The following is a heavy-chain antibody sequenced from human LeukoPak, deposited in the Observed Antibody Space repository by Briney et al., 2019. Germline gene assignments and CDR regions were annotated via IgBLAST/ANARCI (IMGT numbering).Heavy chain of an antibody. CDR2: IYSGGSI. Sequence: GGSLRLSCAASGFTVSSNYMSWVRQAPGKGLEWVSVIYSGGSIYYADSVKGRFTISRDNSKNTLYLQMNSLRAEDTAVYYCASLPNYGDYYYYYYGMDVWGQGTTVTVSS. J-gene: IGHJ6*02. CDR1: GFTVSSNY. CDR3: ASLPNYGDYYYYYYGMDV. D-gene: IGHD4-17*01. V-gene: IGHV3-66*01.